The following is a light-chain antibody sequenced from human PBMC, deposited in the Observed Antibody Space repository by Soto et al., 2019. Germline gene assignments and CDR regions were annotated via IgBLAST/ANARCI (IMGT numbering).Light chain of an antibody. V-gene: IGLV2-14*01. Sequence: QSALTQPASVSGSPGQSITISCTGTSSDVGGYNYVSWYQQHPGKAPKVMIYEVNNRPSGVSNRFPGSKSGNTASLTISGLQAEDEADYYCSSYVSSNTYVFGAGTKGTVL. J-gene: IGLJ1*01. CDR2: EVN. CDR1: SSDVGGYNY. CDR3: SSYVSSNTYV.